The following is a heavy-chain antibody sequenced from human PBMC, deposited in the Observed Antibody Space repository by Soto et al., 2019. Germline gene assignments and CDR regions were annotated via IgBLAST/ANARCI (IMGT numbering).Heavy chain of an antibody. J-gene: IGHJ4*02. Sequence: QVQLVESGGGVVQPGRSLRLSCAASGFTFSSYAMHWVRQAPGKGLEWVAVISYDGSNKYYADSVKGRFTISRDNSKNTLYLQMNSLRAEDTAVYYCARDGVAVAGNPYFDYWGQGTLVTVSS. D-gene: IGHD6-19*01. CDR3: ARDGVAVAGNPYFDY. CDR2: ISYDGSNK. V-gene: IGHV3-30-3*01. CDR1: GFTFSSYA.